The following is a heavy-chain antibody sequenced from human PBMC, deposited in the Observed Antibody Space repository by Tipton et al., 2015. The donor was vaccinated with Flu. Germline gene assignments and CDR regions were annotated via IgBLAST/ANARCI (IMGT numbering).Heavy chain of an antibody. J-gene: IGHJ5*02. V-gene: IGHV5-51*01. CDR3: ARGGYYDYVWGSYRLYNWFDP. CDR2: IYPGDSDT. Sequence: QLVQSGAEVKKPGESLKISCKGSGYSFTSYWIGWVRQMPEKGLEWMGIIYPGDSDTRYSPSFQGQVTISADKSISTAYLQWSSLKASDTAMYYCARGGYYDYVWGSYRLYNWFDPWGQGTLVTVSS. D-gene: IGHD3-16*02. CDR1: GYSFTSYW.